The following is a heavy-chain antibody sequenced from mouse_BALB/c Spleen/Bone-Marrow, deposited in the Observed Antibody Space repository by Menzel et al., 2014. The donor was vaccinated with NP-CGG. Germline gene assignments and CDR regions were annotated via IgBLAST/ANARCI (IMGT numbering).Heavy chain of an antibody. J-gene: IGHJ2*01. Sequence: EVKLVESGGGLVKPGGSLKLSCAASGFTFSSYAMSWVRQTPEKRLEWVKPLRGGGSYTYYPDSVKGRFTISRDDAKNTLYLQMSSLRSEDAAMYYCARHGITRLLDYWGQGTTLTVSS. V-gene: IGHV5-9-2*01. CDR3: ARHGITRLLDY. D-gene: IGHD2-4*01. CDR1: GFTFSSYA. CDR2: LRGGGSYT.